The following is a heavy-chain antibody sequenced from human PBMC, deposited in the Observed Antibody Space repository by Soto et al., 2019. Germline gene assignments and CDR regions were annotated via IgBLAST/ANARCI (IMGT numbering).Heavy chain of an antibody. CDR1: GGTFSSYA. J-gene: IGHJ6*02. V-gene: IGHV1-69*05. D-gene: IGHD5-12*01. CDR3: ARDVEMATTYYYYGMDV. CDR2: IIPFFGTA. Sequence: GASVKVSCKASGGTFSSYAISWVRQAPGQGLEWMGGIIPFFGTANYAQKLQGRVTMTTDTSTSTAYMELRSLRSEDTAVYYCARDVEMATTYYYYGMDVWGQGTTVTVSS.